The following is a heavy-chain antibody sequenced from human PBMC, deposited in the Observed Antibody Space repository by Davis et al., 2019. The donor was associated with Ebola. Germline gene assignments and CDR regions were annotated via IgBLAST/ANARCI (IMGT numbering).Heavy chain of an antibody. CDR1: GFTFSSYS. D-gene: IGHD2-21*02. CDR2: ISSSSSYI. Sequence: PGGSLRLSCAASGFTFSSYSMNWVRQAPGKGLEWVSSISSSSSYIYYADSVKGRFTISRDNAKNSLYLQMNSLRAEDTAVYYCALTPQFPYCGGDCHFDYWGQGTLVTVSS. V-gene: IGHV3-21*01. CDR3: ALTPQFPYCGGDCHFDY. J-gene: IGHJ4*02.